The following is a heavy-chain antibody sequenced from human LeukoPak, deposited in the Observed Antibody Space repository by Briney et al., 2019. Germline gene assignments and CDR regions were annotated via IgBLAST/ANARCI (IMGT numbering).Heavy chain of an antibody. CDR3: VKRSGYNYGYFES. V-gene: IGHV3-23*01. Sequence: PGRSLRLSCETSGFTFSTFDMSWGRPAPGKGLMWVSTISRIQADKYDAASVRGRFTISRDNSLNTLYLQMNSLRAEDTAIYYCVKRSGYNYGYFESWGQGALVTVSS. J-gene: IGHJ4*02. D-gene: IGHD5-18*01. CDR1: GFTFSTFD. CDR2: ISRIQADK.